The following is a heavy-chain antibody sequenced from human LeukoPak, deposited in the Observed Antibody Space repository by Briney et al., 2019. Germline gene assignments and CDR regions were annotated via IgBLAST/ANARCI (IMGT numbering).Heavy chain of an antibody. J-gene: IGHJ4*02. CDR2: IWYDGSNK. D-gene: IGHD4-23*01. Sequence: GGSLRLSCAASGFTFSSYGMHWVRQVPGKGLEWVALIWYDGSNKYYSDSVKGRFTISRDNSKNTLYLQMNSLRAEDTAVYYCAREGSRGNSQFDYWGQGTLVTVSS. CDR3: AREGSRGNSQFDY. V-gene: IGHV3-33*08. CDR1: GFTFSSYG.